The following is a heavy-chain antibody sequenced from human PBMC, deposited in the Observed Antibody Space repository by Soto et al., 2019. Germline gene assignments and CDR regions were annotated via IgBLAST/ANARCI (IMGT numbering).Heavy chain of an antibody. V-gene: IGHV3-73*01. Sequence: GGSLRLSCAASGFSFSDSAMHWVRQAPGKGLEWIARIRSGANNYLTAYPASVTGRFNISRDDSKNTTYLQMDGLTSDDTAMYFCGRGGGMAVNDCWGQGITVTVSS. J-gene: IGHJ4*02. CDR2: IRSGANNYLT. CDR1: GFSFSDSA. D-gene: IGHD2-8*01. CDR3: GRGGGMAVNDC.